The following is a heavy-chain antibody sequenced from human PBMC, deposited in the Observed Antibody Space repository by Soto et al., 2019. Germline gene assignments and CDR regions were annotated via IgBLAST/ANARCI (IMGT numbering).Heavy chain of an antibody. CDR1: GFTFSSYA. J-gene: IGHJ4*02. CDR2: ISYDGSNK. D-gene: IGHD6-6*01. V-gene: IGHV3-30-3*01. Sequence: GGSLRLSCAASGFTFSSYAMHWVRQAPGKGLEWVAVISYDGSNKYYADSVKGRFTISRDNSKNTLYLQMNSLRAEDTAVYYCAREAPPLDYWGQGTLVTVSS. CDR3: AREAPPLDY.